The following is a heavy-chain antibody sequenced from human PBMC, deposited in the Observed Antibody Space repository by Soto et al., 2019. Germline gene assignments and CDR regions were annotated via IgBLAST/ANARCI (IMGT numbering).Heavy chain of an antibody. CDR2: IIPILGIA. CDR1: GGTFSSYT. D-gene: IGHD2-2*01. CDR3: GRAIYCSSTSCYYGYYYYYMDV. J-gene: IGHJ6*03. Sequence: SVKVSCKASGGTFSSYTISWVRQAPGQGLEWMGRIIPILGIANYAQKFQGRDTITADKSTSTAYMELSSLRSEDTAVYYCGRAIYCSSTSCYYGYYYYYMDVWGKGTTVTVSS. V-gene: IGHV1-69*02.